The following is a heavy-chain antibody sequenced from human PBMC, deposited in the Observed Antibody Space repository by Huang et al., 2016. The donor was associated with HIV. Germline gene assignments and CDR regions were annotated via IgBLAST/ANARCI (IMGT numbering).Heavy chain of an antibody. CDR3: TRDLSGVRIGGFDF. Sequence: QVQLVQSGAEVKKPGASVKVSCKASGYIFNNYGSNWVRQAPGQGLDWVGGISVYNGNIKYGQKLQERGTMTTDTSTNTAYMEMRSLRSDDTAIYYCTRDLSGVRIGGFDFWGQGTLITVSS. CDR2: ISVYNGNI. D-gene: IGHD3-10*01. V-gene: IGHV1-18*01. CDR1: GYIFNNYG. J-gene: IGHJ4*02.